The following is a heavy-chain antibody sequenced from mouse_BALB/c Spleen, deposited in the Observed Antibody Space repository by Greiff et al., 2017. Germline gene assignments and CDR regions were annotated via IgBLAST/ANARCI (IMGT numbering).Heavy chain of an antibody. Sequence: EVMLVESGGGLVKPGGSLKLSCVASGFTFSDYYMYWVRQTPEKRLEWVATISDGGSYTYYPDSVKGRFTISRDNAKNNLYLQMSSLKSEDTAMYYCARDGGYRYHYFDYWGQGTTLTVSS. V-gene: IGHV5-4*02. CDR3: ARDGGYRYHYFDY. D-gene: IGHD2-14*01. CDR2: ISDGGSYT. J-gene: IGHJ2*01. CDR1: GFTFSDYY.